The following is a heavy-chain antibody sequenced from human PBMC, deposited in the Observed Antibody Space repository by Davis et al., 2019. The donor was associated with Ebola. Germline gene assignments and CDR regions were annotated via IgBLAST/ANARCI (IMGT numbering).Heavy chain of an antibody. CDR1: GFTFSSYG. V-gene: IGHV3-30*19. CDR2: ISYDGSNK. J-gene: IGHJ6*02. Sequence: GESLKISCAASGFTFSSYGMHWVRQAPGKGLEWVAVISYDGSNKYYADSVKGRFTISRDNSKNTLYLQMNSLRAEDTAVYYCARDMDYYYDSSAIYYYYGMDVWGQGTTVTVSS. CDR3: ARDMDYYYDSSAIYYYYGMDV. D-gene: IGHD3-22*01.